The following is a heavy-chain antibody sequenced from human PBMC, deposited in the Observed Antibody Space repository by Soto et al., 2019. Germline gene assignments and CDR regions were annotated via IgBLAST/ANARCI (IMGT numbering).Heavy chain of an antibody. CDR3: AREAGYSSGWYFGTT. Sequence: ASVKVSCKASGYTFTSYGISWVRQAPGQGLEWMGWISAYNGNTNYTQKLQGRVTMTTDTSASTAYMELRSLRSDDTAVYYCAREAGYSSGWYFGTTWGQGTMVTVSS. J-gene: IGHJ3*01. CDR2: ISAYNGNT. CDR1: GYTFTSYG. D-gene: IGHD6-19*01. V-gene: IGHV1-18*01.